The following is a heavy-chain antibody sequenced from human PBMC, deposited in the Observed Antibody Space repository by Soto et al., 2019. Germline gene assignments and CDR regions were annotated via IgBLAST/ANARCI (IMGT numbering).Heavy chain of an antibody. Sequence: SVKVSCKASGGTFSSYAISWVRQAPGQGLEWMGGIIPIFGTANYAQKFQGRVTITADESTSTAYMELSSLRSEDTAVYYCAGVREAGATPYYYYGMDVWGQGTTVTVSS. CDR1: GGTFSSYA. J-gene: IGHJ6*02. CDR2: IIPIFGTA. CDR3: AGVREAGATPYYYYGMDV. V-gene: IGHV1-69*13. D-gene: IGHD1-26*01.